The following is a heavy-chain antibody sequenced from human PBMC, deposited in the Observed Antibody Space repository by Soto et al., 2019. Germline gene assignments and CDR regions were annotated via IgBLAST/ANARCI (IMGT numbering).Heavy chain of an antibody. V-gene: IGHV4-30-4*01. CDR3: ARSEGFGGVIGYLDY. J-gene: IGHJ4*02. Sequence: QVQLQESGPGLVKPSQTLSLTCTVSGGSISSGDYYWSWSRQPPGKGLELIGYTYYSGGTYYNPSRNSRVTISVDPSKNQFSLKLSSVTAADTAVYYCARSEGFGGVIGYLDYWGQGTLVTVSS. CDR2: TYYSGGT. D-gene: IGHD3-16*02. CDR1: GGSISSGDYY.